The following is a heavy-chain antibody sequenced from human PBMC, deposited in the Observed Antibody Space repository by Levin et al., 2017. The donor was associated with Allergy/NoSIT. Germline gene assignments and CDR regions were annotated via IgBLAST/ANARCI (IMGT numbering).Heavy chain of an antibody. Sequence: SGPTLVKPTETLTLTCTVSGFSLSNARMGVSWIRQPPGKALEWLAHIFSNDEKSYSTSLKSRLTISKDTSKSQVVLTMTNMDPVDTATYYCARIRLGATGSWDYWGQGTLVTVSS. CDR3: ARIRLGATGSWDY. D-gene: IGHD1-26*01. V-gene: IGHV2-26*01. CDR2: IFSNDEK. J-gene: IGHJ4*02. CDR1: GFSLSNARMG.